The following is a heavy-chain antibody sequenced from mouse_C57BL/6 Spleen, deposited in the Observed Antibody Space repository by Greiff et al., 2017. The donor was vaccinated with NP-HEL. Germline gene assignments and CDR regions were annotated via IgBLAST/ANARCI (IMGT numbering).Heavy chain of an antibody. CDR2: ILPGSGST. V-gene: IGHV1-9*01. CDR1: GYTFTGYW. D-gene: IGHD1-1*01. J-gene: IGHJ3*01. Sequence: QVQLQQSGAELMKPGASVKLSCKATGYTFTGYWIEWVKQRPGHGLEWIGAILPGSGSTNYNEKFKGKATFTADTSSNTAYMHLSNLTTEDSAIFYCSHCGSSSGFAYWGQGTLVTVSA. CDR3: SHCGSSSGFAY.